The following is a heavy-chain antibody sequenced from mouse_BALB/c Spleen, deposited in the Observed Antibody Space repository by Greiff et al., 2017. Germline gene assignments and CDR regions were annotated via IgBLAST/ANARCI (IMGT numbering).Heavy chain of an antibody. D-gene: IGHD2-14*01. CDR2: ISSGSSTI. V-gene: IGHV5-17*02. CDR1: GFTFSSFG. Sequence: EVHLVESGGGLVQPGGSRKLSCAASGFTFSSFGMHWVRQAPEKGLEWVAYISSGSSTIYYADTVKGRFTISRDNPKNTLFLQMTSLRSEDTAMYYCARDYYRYDANAMDYWGQGTSVTVSS. CDR3: ARDYYRYDANAMDY. J-gene: IGHJ4*01.